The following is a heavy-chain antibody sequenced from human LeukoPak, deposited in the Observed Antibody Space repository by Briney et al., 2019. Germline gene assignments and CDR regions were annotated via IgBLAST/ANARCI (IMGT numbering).Heavy chain of an antibody. CDR3: ARIAVADSLV. J-gene: IGHJ4*02. CDR1: GDSVSSNTAA. Sequence: SQTLSLTCAISGDSVSSNTAAWNWIRQSPSRGLEWLGRTYYRSKWYNDYAISVRSRITINSDTSKNLLSLQLNSVTPEDTAVYYCARIAVADSLVWGQGTLVIVSS. D-gene: IGHD6-19*01. CDR2: TYYRSKWYN. V-gene: IGHV6-1*01.